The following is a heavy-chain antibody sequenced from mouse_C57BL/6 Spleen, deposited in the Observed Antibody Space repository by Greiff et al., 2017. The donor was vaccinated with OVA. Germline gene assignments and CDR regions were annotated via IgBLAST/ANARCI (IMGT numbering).Heavy chain of an antibody. CDR1: GFTFSSYA. V-gene: IGHV5-9-1*02. J-gene: IGHJ2*01. D-gene: IGHD2-4*01. Sequence: EVQVVESGEGLVKPGGSLKLSCAASGFTFSSYAMSWVRQTPEKRLEWVAYISSGGDYIYYADTVKGRFTISRDNARNTLYLQMSSLKSEDTAMYYCTRVSYYDYDGGFDYWGQGTTLTVSS. CDR3: TRVSYYDYDGGFDY. CDR2: ISSGGDYI.